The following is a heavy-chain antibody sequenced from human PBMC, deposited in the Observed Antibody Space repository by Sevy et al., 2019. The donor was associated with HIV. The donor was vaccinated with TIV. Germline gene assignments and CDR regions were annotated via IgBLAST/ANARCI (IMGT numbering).Heavy chain of an antibody. Sequence: GSLRLSCVVSGFTFRNYWISWVRQAPGKGLEWVANINQNGTEIYSVDSVKGRFTFSRDNTKNSVYLQMNSLRAEDTAIYYCAINSDYGMDAWGQGTTVTVSS. CDR1: GFTFRNYW. J-gene: IGHJ6*02. CDR2: INQNGTEI. V-gene: IGHV3-7*01. D-gene: IGHD4-4*01. CDR3: AINSDYGMDA.